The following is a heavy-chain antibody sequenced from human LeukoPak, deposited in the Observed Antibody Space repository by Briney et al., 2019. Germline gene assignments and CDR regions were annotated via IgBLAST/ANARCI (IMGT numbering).Heavy chain of an antibody. V-gene: IGHV3-66*01. D-gene: IGHD3-10*01. CDR3: ARESYDSYDY. CDR2: INNGGGT. J-gene: IGHJ4*02. CDR1: GFTISGIY. Sequence: GGSLRLSCAASGFTISGIYMTWVRQAPGKGLEWVSVINNGGGTYYADSVRGRFTISRDNSKNTMSLQMNSLRAEDTAVYYCARESYDSYDYWGQGTLVTVSS.